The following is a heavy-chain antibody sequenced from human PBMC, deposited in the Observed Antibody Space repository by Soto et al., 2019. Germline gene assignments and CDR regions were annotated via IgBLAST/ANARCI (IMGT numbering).Heavy chain of an antibody. CDR3: AATSGSRMVRGVIVAYYGMDV. D-gene: IGHD3-10*01. J-gene: IGHJ6*02. CDR2: IVVGSGNT. CDR1: GFTFTSSA. V-gene: IGHV1-58*02. Sequence: ASVKVSCKASGFTFTSSAMQWVRQARGQRLEWIGWIVVGSGNTNYAQKFQERGTITRDMSTSTAYMELSSQRSEDTAVYYCAATSGSRMVRGVIVAYYGMDVWGQGTTVTVSS.